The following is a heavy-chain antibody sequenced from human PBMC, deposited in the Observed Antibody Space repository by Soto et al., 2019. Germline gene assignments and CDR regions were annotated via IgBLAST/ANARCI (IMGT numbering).Heavy chain of an antibody. J-gene: IGHJ4*02. CDR2: VSGGSGTT. CDR3: AKRNGYGDH. Sequence: EVQLLESGGGLVQPGGSLRLSCAVSGFSFSTYGVTWVRQAPGKGLEWVSGVSGGSGTTHYADSVKGRFTITGDTSKNTVYLQMNSLRVEDTAVYYCAKRNGYGDHWGQGTLVTVSS. CDR1: GFSFSTYG. V-gene: IGHV3-23*01. D-gene: IGHD5-12*01.